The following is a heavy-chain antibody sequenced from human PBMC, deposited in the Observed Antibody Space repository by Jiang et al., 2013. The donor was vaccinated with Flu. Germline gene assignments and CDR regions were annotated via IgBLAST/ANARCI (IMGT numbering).Heavy chain of an antibody. J-gene: IGHJ4*02. CDR3: ARDQPPYLSDY. Sequence: SGAEVKKPGSSVKVSCKASGGTFSSYAISWVRQAPGQGLEWMGRIIPILGIANYAQKFQGRVTITADKSTSTAYMELSSLRSEDTAVYYCARDQPPYLSDYWGQGTLVTVSS. CDR2: IIPILGIA. CDR1: GGTFSSYA. V-gene: IGHV1-69*04.